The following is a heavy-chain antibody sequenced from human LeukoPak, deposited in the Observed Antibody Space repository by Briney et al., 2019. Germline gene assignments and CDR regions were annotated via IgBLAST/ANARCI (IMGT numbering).Heavy chain of an antibody. Sequence: GASVTVSCKASGYTFSGYYLHVVRQAPAQGLEGVGCSNPNSGGTNYAQKFQARVTMTRDTSISTAYMELNRLASGHTAVYYCARMWSTATSGWNWFDPWGQGTLVTVSS. J-gene: IGHJ5*02. CDR3: ARMWSTATSGWNWFDP. CDR2: SNPNSGGT. V-gene: IGHV1-2*02. CDR1: GYTFSGYY. D-gene: IGHD6-13*01.